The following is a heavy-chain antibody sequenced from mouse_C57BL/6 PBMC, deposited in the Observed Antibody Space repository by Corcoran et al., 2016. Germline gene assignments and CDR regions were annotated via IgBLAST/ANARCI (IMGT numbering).Heavy chain of an antibody. J-gene: IGHJ3*01. V-gene: IGHV1-26*01. D-gene: IGHD2-3*01. Sequence: EVQLQQSGPELVKPGASVKISCKASGYTFTDYYMNWVKQSHGKSLEWIGDINPNNGGTSYSQKFKGKATLTVDKSSSTAYMELRSLTSEDSAVYYCAGFDGYWFAYWGQGTLVTVSA. CDR3: AGFDGYWFAY. CDR1: GYTFTDYY. CDR2: INPNNGGT.